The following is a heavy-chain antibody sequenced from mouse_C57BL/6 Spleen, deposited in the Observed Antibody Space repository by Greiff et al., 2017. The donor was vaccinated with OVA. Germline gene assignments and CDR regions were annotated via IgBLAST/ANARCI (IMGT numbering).Heavy chain of an antibody. CDR1: GYTFTSYW. J-gene: IGHJ3*01. V-gene: IGHV1-69*01. CDR3: ASPVDSSVWFAY. D-gene: IGHD3-2*02. CDR2: IDPSDSYT. Sequence: VQLQQPGAELVMPGASVKLSCKASGYTFTSYWMHWVKQRPGQGLEWIGEIDPSDSYTNYNQKFKGKSTLTVDKSSSTAYMQLSSLTSEDSAVYYCASPVDSSVWFAYWGQGTLVTVSA.